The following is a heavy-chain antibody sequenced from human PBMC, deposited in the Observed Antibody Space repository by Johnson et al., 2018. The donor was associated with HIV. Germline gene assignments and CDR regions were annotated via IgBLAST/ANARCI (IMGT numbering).Heavy chain of an antibody. J-gene: IGHJ3*02. CDR1: GFSFDDYD. CDR2: ISGSGGST. Sequence: VESGGGVVRPGGSLRLSCAASGFSFDDYDMTWVRQAPGKGLEWVSGISGSGGSTYYADSVKGRFTISRDNSKNTLYLQMNSLRAEDTAVYYCAPAGPDAFDIWGQGTMVTVSS. V-gene: IGHV3-23*04. D-gene: IGHD6-13*01. CDR3: APAGPDAFDI.